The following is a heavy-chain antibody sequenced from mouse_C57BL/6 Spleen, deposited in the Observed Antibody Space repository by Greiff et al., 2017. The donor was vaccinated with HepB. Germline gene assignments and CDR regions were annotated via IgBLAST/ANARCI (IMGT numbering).Heavy chain of an antibody. CDR2: IDPGNGET. D-gene: IGHD1-1*01. J-gene: IGHJ2*01. V-gene: IGHV14-2*01. Sequence: EVQLQQSGPELVKPGASVKLSCTASGFSFTGYYMHWVKQSPEQGLEWIGRIDPGNGETKYAPKFKGKATITADTSSNTAYLQLSSLTSEDTAVYYYACAGSTGVKRNFDYWGQGTTLTVSS. CDR1: GFSFTGYY. CDR3: ACAGSTGVKRNFDY.